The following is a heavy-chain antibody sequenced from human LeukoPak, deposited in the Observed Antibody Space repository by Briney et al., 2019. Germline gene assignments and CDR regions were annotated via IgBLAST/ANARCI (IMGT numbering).Heavy chain of an antibody. D-gene: IGHD6-13*01. CDR2: INSDGNST. J-gene: IGHJ6*03. V-gene: IGHV3-74*01. CDR3: ARVASAGNYYYYYMDV. CDR1: GFTFSSYW. Sequence: PGRSLRLSCAASGFTFSSYWMHWVRQAPGKGLVWVSLINSDGNSTSYADSVKGRFTISRDNTKNTLYLQMNSLRAEDTAVYYCARVASAGNYYYYYMDVWGKGTTVTVSS.